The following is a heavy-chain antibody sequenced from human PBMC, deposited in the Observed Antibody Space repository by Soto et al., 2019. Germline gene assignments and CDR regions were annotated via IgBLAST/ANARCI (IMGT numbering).Heavy chain of an antibody. J-gene: IGHJ4*02. CDR2: MNPNSGNT. V-gene: IGHV1-8*01. CDR1: GYTFTSYD. CDR3: ARAEIGGYCTIGVCYLYYFDY. D-gene: IGHD2-8*01. Sequence: ASVKVSCKASGYTFTSYDINWVRQATGQGLEWMGWMNPNSGNTGYAQKFQGRVTMTRNTSISTAYMELSSLRSGDTAVYYCARAEIGGYCTIGVCYLYYFDYWGQGTLVTVSS.